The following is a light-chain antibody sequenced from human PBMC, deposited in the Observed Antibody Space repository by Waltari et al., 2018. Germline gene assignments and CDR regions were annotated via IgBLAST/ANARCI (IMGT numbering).Light chain of an antibody. CDR3: QQYNNWRSIT. J-gene: IGKJ5*01. V-gene: IGKV3-15*01. Sequence: DIVMTQSPATLSVSPGERATLSCRASQSVSSNLAWYQQKPGQAPRLLIYGASTRATGIPARFSGSGSGTEFTLTISSLQSEDFAVYYCQQYNNWRSITFGQGTRLEIK. CDR2: GAS. CDR1: QSVSSN.